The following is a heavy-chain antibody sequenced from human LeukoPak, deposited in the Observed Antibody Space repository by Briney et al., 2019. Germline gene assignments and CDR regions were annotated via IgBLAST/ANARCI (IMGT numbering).Heavy chain of an antibody. D-gene: IGHD3-3*01. Sequence: PGGSLRLSCAASGFTFSSYSMNWVRQAPGKGLEWVSYISSGSSTIYYADSVKGRFTISRDNAKNSLYLQMNSLRAEDTAVYYCAKIRGAFWSGYYPLDYWGQGTLVTVSS. CDR2: ISSGSSTI. J-gene: IGHJ4*02. V-gene: IGHV3-48*04. CDR3: AKIRGAFWSGYYPLDY. CDR1: GFTFSSYS.